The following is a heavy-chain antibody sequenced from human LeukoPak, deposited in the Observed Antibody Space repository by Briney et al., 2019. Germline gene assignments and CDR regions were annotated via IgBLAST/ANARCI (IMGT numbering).Heavy chain of an antibody. D-gene: IGHD4-17*01. Sequence: PGGSLRLSCAVSGFTVNSVYMNWVRQAPGKGLEWVSVIYSGGNTYYADSVKGRFTISRDNSNDTLYLQMNSLRADDTAIYYCARGRFGDYPRGFFDLWGRGTLVTVSS. CDR2: IYSGGNT. CDR3: ARGRFGDYPRGFFDL. V-gene: IGHV3-53*01. CDR1: GFTVNSVY. J-gene: IGHJ2*01.